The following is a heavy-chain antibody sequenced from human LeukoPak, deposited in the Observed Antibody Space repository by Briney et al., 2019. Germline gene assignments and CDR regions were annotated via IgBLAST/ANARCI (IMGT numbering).Heavy chain of an antibody. Sequence: GGSLRLSGEASGFIFSSYVMGWVRQAPGKGLEWVSSISVGGGDTFTADSVKGRFTITRENSKNTLYLQMMGLRVEDTAIYYCAKLNLGEMAYFDSWGQGILVTVSS. CDR2: ISVGGGDT. CDR3: AKLNLGEMAYFDS. V-gene: IGHV3-23*01. J-gene: IGHJ4*02. CDR1: GFIFSSYV. D-gene: IGHD2-21*01.